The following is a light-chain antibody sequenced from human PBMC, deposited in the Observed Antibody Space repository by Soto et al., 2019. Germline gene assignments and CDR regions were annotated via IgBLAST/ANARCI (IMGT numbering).Light chain of an antibody. CDR2: AAS. J-gene: IGKJ5*01. CDR3: QKLKSFPLH. V-gene: IGKV1D-12*01. CDR1: QGISRW. Sequence: DIQITHSPSAVSASVVDRVTITFLANQGISRWLAWYQRKPGRAPKLLIYAASRLQARVQLRFSGSGSGRDFTLTISDLQPADFATYYCQKLKSFPLHLGQGTRMGIK.